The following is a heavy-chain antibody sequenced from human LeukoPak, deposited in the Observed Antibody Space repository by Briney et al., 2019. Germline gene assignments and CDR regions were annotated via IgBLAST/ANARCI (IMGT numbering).Heavy chain of an antibody. CDR1: GGTFSSYA. J-gene: IGHJ6*02. Sequence: SVKVSCKASGGTFSSYAISWVRQAPGQGLEWMGGIIPIFGTANYAQKFQGRVTITADESTSTAYMELSSLRSEDTAVYYCARDNMGRYDFWSGYYVHYGMDVWGQGTTVTVSS. V-gene: IGHV1-69*13. D-gene: IGHD3-3*01. CDR2: IIPIFGTA. CDR3: ARDNMGRYDFWSGYYVHYGMDV.